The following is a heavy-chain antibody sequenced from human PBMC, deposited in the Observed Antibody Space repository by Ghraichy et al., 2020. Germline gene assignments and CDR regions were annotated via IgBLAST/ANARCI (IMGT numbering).Heavy chain of an antibody. CDR3: AKEGFSRVSDWHFDL. V-gene: IGHV3-30*18. D-gene: IGHD1-26*01. J-gene: IGHJ2*01. Sequence: GSLNISCAASGFTFSTYGMHWVRQAPGKGLEWVAVISYDGSAQYYADSVKGRSTIFRDNSKNTLYLQMNSLRPEDTAVYYCAKEGFSRVSDWHFDLWGRGTLVTVSS. CDR1: GFTFSTYG. CDR2: ISYDGSAQ.